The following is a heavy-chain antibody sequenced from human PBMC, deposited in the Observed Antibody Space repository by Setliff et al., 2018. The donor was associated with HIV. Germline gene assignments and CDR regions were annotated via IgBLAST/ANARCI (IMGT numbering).Heavy chain of an antibody. V-gene: IGHV3-48*04. D-gene: IGHD4-17*01. CDR3: ARSPYGDYGLDY. CDR2: ISSGGNTI. Sequence: GGSLRLSCEASGFTFSTYSMNWVRQAPGKGLEWVSYISSGGNTIYYADSVKGRFTISRDNAKNSLYLQMNTLRAEDTAVYFCARSPYGDYGLDYWGQGTLVTVSS. CDR1: GFTFSTYS. J-gene: IGHJ4*02.